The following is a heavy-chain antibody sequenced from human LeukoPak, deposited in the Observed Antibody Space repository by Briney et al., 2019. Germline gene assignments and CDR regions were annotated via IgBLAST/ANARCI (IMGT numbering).Heavy chain of an antibody. J-gene: IGHJ4*02. CDR2: ISGSGGST. V-gene: IGHV3-23*01. CDR3: AKGTHTAMAEYYFDY. Sequence: GGSLRLFCAASGFTFSSYAMSWVRQAPGKGLEWVSAISGSGGSTYYADSVKGRFTISRDNSKNTLYLQMNSLRAEDTAVYYCAKGTHTAMAEYYFDYWGQGTLVTVSS. D-gene: IGHD5-18*01. CDR1: GFTFSSYA.